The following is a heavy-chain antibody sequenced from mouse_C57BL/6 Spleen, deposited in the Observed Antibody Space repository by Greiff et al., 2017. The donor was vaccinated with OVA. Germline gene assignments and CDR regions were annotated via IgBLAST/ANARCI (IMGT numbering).Heavy chain of an antibody. CDR1: GFTFSSYT. Sequence: EVQVVESGGGLVKPGGSLKLSCAASGFTFSSYTMSWVRQTPEKRLEWVATISGGGGNTYYPDSVKGRFTISRDNAKNTLYLQMSSLRSEDTALYYCARHYGYGYFDVWGTGTTVTVSS. D-gene: IGHD1-1*02. J-gene: IGHJ1*03. CDR2: ISGGGGNT. V-gene: IGHV5-9*01. CDR3: ARHYGYGYFDV.